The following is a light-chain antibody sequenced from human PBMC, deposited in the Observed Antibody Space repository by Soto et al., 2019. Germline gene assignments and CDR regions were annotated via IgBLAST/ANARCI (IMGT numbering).Light chain of an antibody. Sequence: EVVLTQSPATLSVSPGERATLSCRASQTVGTNLAWYQQRPGQAPRLLIYGASTRATGIPARFSGSGSGSESTLTISSLQSDDFEVYYCQQYNKWPLFTFGPGTRVDNK. CDR3: QQYNKWPLFT. CDR2: GAS. CDR1: QTVGTN. J-gene: IGKJ3*01. V-gene: IGKV3-15*01.